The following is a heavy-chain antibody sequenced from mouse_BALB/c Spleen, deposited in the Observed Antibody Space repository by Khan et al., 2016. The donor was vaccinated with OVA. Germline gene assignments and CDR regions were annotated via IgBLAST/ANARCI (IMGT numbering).Heavy chain of an antibody. V-gene: IGHV1S81*02. J-gene: IGHJ2*01. Sequence: QVQLQQPGAELVKPGASVKLSCKASGYTFTSYWMHWVKQRPGQGLEWIGEINPSNGRTNYNEKFKSKATLTVDKSSSTAYMQLSSPTSEDYAVYYCTRVLTRDYWGQGTPLTVSS. CDR1: GYTFTSYW. CDR2: INPSNGRT. D-gene: IGHD2-14*01. CDR3: TRVLTRDY.